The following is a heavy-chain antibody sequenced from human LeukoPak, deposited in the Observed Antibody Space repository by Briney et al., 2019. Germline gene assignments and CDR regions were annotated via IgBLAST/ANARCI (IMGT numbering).Heavy chain of an antibody. Sequence: GESLKISCKGSGYSFTSYWIAWVRQIPGKGLEWMGIIYPGDSDTRYSPSFQGQVTISVDKSISTAYLQWSSLKASDTAMYYCARRTTVTERAFDIWGQGTMVTVSS. CDR2: IYPGDSDT. V-gene: IGHV5-51*01. D-gene: IGHD4-17*01. J-gene: IGHJ3*02. CDR1: GYSFTSYW. CDR3: ARRTTVTERAFDI.